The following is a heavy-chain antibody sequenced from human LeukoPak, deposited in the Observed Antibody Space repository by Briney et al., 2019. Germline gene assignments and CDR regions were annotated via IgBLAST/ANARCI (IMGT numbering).Heavy chain of an antibody. CDR3: ARDRRRGYCSSILCNQWLVGAVAGFFY. Sequence: SVKVSCKASGYTFTSYGISWVRQAPGQGLEWMGWISAYNGNTNYAQKLQGRVTMTTDTSTSTAYMELRSLRSDDTAVYYCARDRRRGYCSSILCNQWLVGAVAGFFYCGQGTLVTASS. CDR2: ISAYNGNT. J-gene: IGHJ4*02. V-gene: IGHV1-18*01. CDR1: GYTFTSYG. D-gene: IGHD2-2*01.